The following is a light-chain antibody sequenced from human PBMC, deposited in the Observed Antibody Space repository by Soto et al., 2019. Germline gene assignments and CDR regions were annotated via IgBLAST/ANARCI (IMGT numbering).Light chain of an antibody. CDR2: GTS. Sequence: ETVLTQSPGTLSLSPGDSATLSCRASQSLSSKYLSWYQQKPGQAPRLLIYGTSSRATGIPDRFSGSGSGTDFTLTISRLEHEDFEVYSCQQYGTSLSTLGQGTKVDIK. J-gene: IGKJ1*01. CDR1: QSLSSKY. CDR3: QQYGTSLST. V-gene: IGKV3-20*01.